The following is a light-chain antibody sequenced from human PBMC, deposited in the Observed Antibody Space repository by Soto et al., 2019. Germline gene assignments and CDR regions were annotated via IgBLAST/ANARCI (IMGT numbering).Light chain of an antibody. Sequence: DVKMTQSPSTLSASVGDRVTITCRASQSISSWLAWYQQKPGKAPELLIYAASSLESGVPSRFSGSGSGREFTLTISSLQPDDFATYYCLQYNSNSRTFGQGTKV. J-gene: IGKJ1*01. CDR3: LQYNSNSRT. V-gene: IGKV1-5*01. CDR2: AAS. CDR1: QSISSW.